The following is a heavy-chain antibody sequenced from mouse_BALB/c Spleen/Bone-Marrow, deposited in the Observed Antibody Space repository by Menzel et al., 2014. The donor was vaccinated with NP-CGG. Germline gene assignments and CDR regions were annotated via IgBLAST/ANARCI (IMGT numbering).Heavy chain of an antibody. Sequence: VQLQESGAELVKPGASVRLSCKASGYTFTSYYLYWVKQRPGHGLEWIGEINPRYGATNFNEKFKTKSTLTVDKSSSTAYIQLSSLTSEDSAVYYSTRGALGPFVYWGQGTLVTVSA. CDR1: GYTFTSYY. CDR2: INPRYGAT. V-gene: IGHV1S81*02. D-gene: IGHD3-1*01. J-gene: IGHJ3*01. CDR3: TRGALGPFVY.